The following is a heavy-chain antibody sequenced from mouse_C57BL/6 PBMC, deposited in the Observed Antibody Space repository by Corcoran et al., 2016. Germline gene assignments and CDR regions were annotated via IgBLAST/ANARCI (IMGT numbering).Heavy chain of an antibody. CDR3: VRGDGNYGGPWAMDY. J-gene: IGHJ4*01. Sequence: EVQLQQSGPVLVKPGASVKMSCKASGYTFTDYYMNWVKQSHGKSLEWIGIINPYNGGPSYNQKFKGKATLTVDKSSSTAYMELNSLTSEDSAVYYCVRGDGNYGGPWAMDYWGQGTSVTVSS. CDR2: INPYNGGP. CDR1: GYTFTDYY. V-gene: IGHV1-19*01. D-gene: IGHD2-1*01.